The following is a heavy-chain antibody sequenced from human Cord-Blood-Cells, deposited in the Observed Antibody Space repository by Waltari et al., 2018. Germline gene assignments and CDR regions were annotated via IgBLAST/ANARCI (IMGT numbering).Heavy chain of an antibody. CDR3: ARDTGPYDFWSGYQGY. CDR1: GGTFSSYA. J-gene: IGHJ4*02. V-gene: IGHV1-69*09. CDR2: IIPILGIE. D-gene: IGHD3-3*01. Sequence: QVQLVQSGAEVKKPGSSVKVSCKASGGTFSSYAISWVRQAPGQGLEWMGRIIPILGIENYAQKFQGRVTITADKSTSTAYMELSSLRSEDTAVYYCARDTGPYDFWSGYQGYWGQGTLVTVSS.